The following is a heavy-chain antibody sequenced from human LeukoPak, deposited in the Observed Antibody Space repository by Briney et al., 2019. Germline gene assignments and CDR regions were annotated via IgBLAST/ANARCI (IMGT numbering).Heavy chain of an antibody. J-gene: IGHJ4*02. D-gene: IGHD1-26*01. Sequence: KPSETLSLTCSVSGGSISSYYWSWIRQPPGKGLEWIGYIYYSGSTNYNPSLKSRVTISVDTSKNQFSLKLSSVTAADTAVYYCARADSWELPEGYFDYWGQGTLVTVSS. CDR3: ARADSWELPEGYFDY. V-gene: IGHV4-59*01. CDR1: GGSISSYY. CDR2: IYYSGST.